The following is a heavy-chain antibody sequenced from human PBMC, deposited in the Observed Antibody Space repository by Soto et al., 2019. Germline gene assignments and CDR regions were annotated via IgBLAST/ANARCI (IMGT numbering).Heavy chain of an antibody. CDR1: GFTFSSYA. Sequence: SLRLSCAASGFTFSSYAMSWVRQAPGKGLEWVSAISGSGGSTYYADSVKGRFTISRDNSKNTLYLQMNSLRAEDTAVYYCAKGPVAGSISTKGPYYFDYWGQGTLVTVS. CDR2: ISGSGGST. D-gene: IGHD6-19*01. J-gene: IGHJ4*02. CDR3: AKGPVAGSISTKGPYYFDY. V-gene: IGHV3-23*01.